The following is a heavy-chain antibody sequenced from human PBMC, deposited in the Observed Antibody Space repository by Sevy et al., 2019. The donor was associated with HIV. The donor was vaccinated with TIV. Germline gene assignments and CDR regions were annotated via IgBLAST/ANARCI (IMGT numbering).Heavy chain of an antibody. J-gene: IGHJ4*02. CDR3: SRALATVVTPEYYFDY. V-gene: IGHV3-49*03. D-gene: IGHD4-17*01. Sequence: GGSLRLSCTASGFTFGDYAMSWFRQAPGKGLEWMAFIRRNSYEAYGGTTEYAASVKGRLTISRDDSKSIAYLKMNSLKSEDTTVYAYSRALATVVTPEYYFDYWGQGTLVTVSS. CDR1: GFTFGDYA. CDR2: IRRNSYEAYGGTT.